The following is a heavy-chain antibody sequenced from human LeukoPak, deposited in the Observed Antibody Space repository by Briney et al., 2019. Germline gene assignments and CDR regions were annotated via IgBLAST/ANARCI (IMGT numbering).Heavy chain of an antibody. CDR3: ASFTVGARAFDI. Sequence: SETLSLTCTVSGGSISSYYWSWIRQPPGKGLEWIGSIYYSGSTYYNPSLKSRVTISVDTSKNQFSLKLSSVTAADTAVYYCASFTVGARAFDIWGQGTMVTVSS. D-gene: IGHD1-26*01. J-gene: IGHJ3*02. V-gene: IGHV4-39*01. CDR2: IYYSGST. CDR1: GGSISSYY.